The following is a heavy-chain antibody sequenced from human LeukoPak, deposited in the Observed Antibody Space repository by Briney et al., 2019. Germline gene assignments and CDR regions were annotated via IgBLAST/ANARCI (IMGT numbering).Heavy chain of an antibody. J-gene: IGHJ4*02. Sequence: SETLSLTCTVSGGSISSGDYYWSWIRQPPGTGLEWIGYIYYSGSTYYNPSLKSRVTISVDTSKNQFSLKLSSVTAADTAVYYCARGVGTGPVDYWGQGTLVTASS. CDR1: GGSISSGDYY. CDR3: ARGVGTGPVDY. D-gene: IGHD4-23*01. CDR2: IYYSGST. V-gene: IGHV4-30-4*08.